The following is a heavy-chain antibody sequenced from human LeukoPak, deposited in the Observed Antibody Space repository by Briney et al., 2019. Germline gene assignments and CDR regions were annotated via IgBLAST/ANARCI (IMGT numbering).Heavy chain of an antibody. Sequence: PGGSLRLSCAASGFTFSSYSMNWVRQAPGKGLEGVASISRSSSYIYYADSVKGRFTISRDNAKHSLYLQMNSLRAEDTAVYYCARAPGYRSFLDYWGQGTLVIVSS. CDR1: GFTFSSYS. V-gene: IGHV3-21*01. J-gene: IGHJ4*02. D-gene: IGHD6-13*01. CDR3: ARAPGYRSFLDY. CDR2: ISRSSSYI.